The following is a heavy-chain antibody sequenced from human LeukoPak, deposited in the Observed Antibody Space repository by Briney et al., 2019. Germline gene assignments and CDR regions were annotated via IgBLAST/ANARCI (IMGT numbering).Heavy chain of an antibody. CDR1: GYTFTVHY. Sequence: ASVKVSCKASGYTFTVHYFHWVQQAPGQGLEWMGWINPNSGGTKSAQKFQGRVTMTRDTSISTVYMEVSRLTSDDTAVYYCARGGGRSWYDYWGQGTLVTVSS. V-gene: IGHV1-2*02. D-gene: IGHD6-13*01. CDR2: INPNSGGT. J-gene: IGHJ4*02. CDR3: ARGGGRSWYDY.